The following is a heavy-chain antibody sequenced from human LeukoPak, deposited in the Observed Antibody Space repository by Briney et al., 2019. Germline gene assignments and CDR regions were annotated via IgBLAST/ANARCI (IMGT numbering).Heavy chain of an antibody. D-gene: IGHD4-11*01. V-gene: IGHV1-69*01. Sequence: SSVKVSCKASGGTFSSYAISWVRQAPGQGLEWMGGIIPIFGTANYAQKFQGRVTITADESTSTAYMELSSLRSEDTAVYYCARDPYSNYWFGPWGQGTLVTVSS. J-gene: IGHJ5*02. CDR2: IIPIFGTA. CDR3: ARDPYSNYWFGP. CDR1: GGTFSSYA.